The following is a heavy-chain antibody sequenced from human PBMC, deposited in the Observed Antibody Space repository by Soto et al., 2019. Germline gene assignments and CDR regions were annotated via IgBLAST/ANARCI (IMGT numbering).Heavy chain of an antibody. V-gene: IGHV4-59*08. CDR3: ARHLWGYCTGGTCYVGPFDY. D-gene: IGHD2-15*01. CDR1: GGSISSYY. J-gene: IGHJ4*02. CDR2: IFYSGST. Sequence: SETLSLTCTVSGGSISSYYWSWIRRPPGKGLEWIGYIFYSGSTNYNPTLKSRVTISVDTSKNQFSLKLSSVTAADTAVYYCARHLWGYCTGGTCYVGPFDYWGRGTLVTVSS.